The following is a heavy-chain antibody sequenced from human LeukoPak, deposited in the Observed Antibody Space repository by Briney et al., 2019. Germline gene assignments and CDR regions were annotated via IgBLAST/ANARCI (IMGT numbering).Heavy chain of an antibody. CDR2: ISCGGVNT. D-gene: IGHD3-3*01. CDR3: AKEGRGYDFWGGYTFDV. CDR1: GFPFSNYA. V-gene: IGHV3-23*01. J-gene: IGHJ3*01. Sequence: GGSLRLSCTASGFPFSNYALSWVRQAPGEGLEWVAAISCGGVNTYYAESVKGRFTVSRDNSENTLHLQMNSLRVDDTAVYYCAKEGRGYDFWGGYTFDVWGRGTMVSVSS.